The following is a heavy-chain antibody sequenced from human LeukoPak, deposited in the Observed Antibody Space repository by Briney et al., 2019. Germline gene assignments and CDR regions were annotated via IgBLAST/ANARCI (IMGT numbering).Heavy chain of an antibody. J-gene: IGHJ3*02. CDR2: IYPGDSDT. CDR1: EYSFTNYW. Sequence: GESLKISCKGSEYSFTNYWIGWVRQMPGKGLEWMGIIYPGDSDTRYSPSFQGQVTISADKSISTAYLQWSSLKASDTAMYYCARAPYYYDSSGRRPDAFDIWGQGTMVTVSS. D-gene: IGHD3-22*01. V-gene: IGHV5-51*01. CDR3: ARAPYYYDSSGRRPDAFDI.